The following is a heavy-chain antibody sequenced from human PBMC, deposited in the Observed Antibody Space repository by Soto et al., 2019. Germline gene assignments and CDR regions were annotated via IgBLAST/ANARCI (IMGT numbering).Heavy chain of an antibody. CDR1: GDSISSYY. J-gene: IGHJ4*02. CDR2: IYYSGST. V-gene: IGHV4-59*01. D-gene: IGHD3-22*01. CDR3: ARDLSGYYEYYFDY. Sequence: SETLSLTCTVSGDSISSYYWSWIRQPPGKGLEWIGYIYYSGSTNYNPSLKSRVTISVDTSKNQFSLKLSSVTAADTAVYYCARDLSGYYEYYFDYWGQGTLVTVSS.